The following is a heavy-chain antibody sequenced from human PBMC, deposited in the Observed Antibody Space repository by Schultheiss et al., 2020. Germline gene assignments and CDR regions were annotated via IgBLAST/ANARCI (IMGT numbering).Heavy chain of an antibody. J-gene: IGHJ6*02. Sequence: SETLSLTCAVSGGSISSGGYYWSWIRQHPGKGLEWIGYIYYSGSTNYNPSLKSRVTISVDTSKNQFSLKLSSVTAADTAVYYCARERVYSSSWRYGMDVWGQGTTVTVFS. V-gene: IGHV4-31*11. CDR1: GGSISSGGYY. CDR2: IYYSGST. D-gene: IGHD6-13*01. CDR3: ARERVYSSSWRYGMDV.